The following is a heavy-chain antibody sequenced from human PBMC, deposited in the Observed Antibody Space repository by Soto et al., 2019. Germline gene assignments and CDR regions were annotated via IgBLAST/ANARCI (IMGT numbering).Heavy chain of an antibody. D-gene: IGHD6-13*01. CDR1: GYTLTELS. CDR3: ATGYSSSWTAGYYFDY. CDR2: FDPEDGET. J-gene: IGHJ4*02. Sequence: QVQLVQSGAEVKKPGASVKVSCKVSGYTLTELSMHWVRQAPGKGLEWMGGFDPEDGETIYAQKFQGRVTMTEDTSTDTAYMGLSSLRSEDTAVYYCATGYSSSWTAGYYFDYWGQGTLVTVSS. V-gene: IGHV1-24*01.